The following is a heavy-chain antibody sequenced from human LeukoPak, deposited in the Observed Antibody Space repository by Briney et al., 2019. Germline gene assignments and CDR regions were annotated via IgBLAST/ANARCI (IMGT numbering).Heavy chain of an antibody. Sequence: PSETLSLTCSVSGASIDSGDSGGYYWAWLRQPPGKGLEWIGSVYYSGSLKYNPSLKGRVSISRDMSKNQFFLNLNSVNATDTAVYYCARRDYAAWFDPWGQGILVTVSS. V-gene: IGHV4-39*07. J-gene: IGHJ5*02. D-gene: IGHD4/OR15-4a*01. CDR3: ARRDYAAWFDP. CDR2: VYYSGSL. CDR1: GASIDSGDSGGYY.